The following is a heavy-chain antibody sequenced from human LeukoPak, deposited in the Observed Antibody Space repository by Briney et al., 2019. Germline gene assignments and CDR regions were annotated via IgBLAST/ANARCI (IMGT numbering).Heavy chain of an antibody. J-gene: IGHJ6*03. CDR3: ATELRIVDTTMLNYYYYYYMDV. Sequence: GGSLRLSCAASGFTVSNNYMNWVRQAPGKGLEWVAGIYSGATTYYADAAKGRFTISRENPKNTLPLHMNIIIAEDTAVYYCATELRIVDTTMLNYYYYYYMDVWGKGTTVTVSS. V-gene: IGHV3-53*01. CDR1: GFTVSNNY. CDR2: IYSGATT. D-gene: IGHD5-18*01.